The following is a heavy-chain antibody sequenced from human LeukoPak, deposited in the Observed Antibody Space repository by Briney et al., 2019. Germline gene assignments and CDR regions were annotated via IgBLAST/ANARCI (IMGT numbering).Heavy chain of an antibody. Sequence: ASVQVSCKASGYTFTSYGISWVRQAPGQGLEWMGWISAYNGNTNYAQKLQGRVTMTTDTSTSTAYMELRSLRSDDTAVYYCARVGGAIFGVVQGYDYWGQGTLVTVSS. CDR3: ARVGGAIFGVVQGYDY. D-gene: IGHD3-3*01. CDR1: GYTFTSYG. V-gene: IGHV1-18*01. J-gene: IGHJ4*02. CDR2: ISAYNGNT.